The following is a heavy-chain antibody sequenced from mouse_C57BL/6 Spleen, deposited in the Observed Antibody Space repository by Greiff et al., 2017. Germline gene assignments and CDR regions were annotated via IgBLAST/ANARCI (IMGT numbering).Heavy chain of an antibody. D-gene: IGHD2-1*01. Sequence: QVQLQQPGAELVKPGASVKLSCKASGYTFTSYWMPWVKQRPGRGLEWIGRIDPNSGGTKYNEKFKSKATLTVDKPSSTAYMQLSSLTSEDSAVYYCGRNYYGNFHYAMAYWGQGTSVTVSS. J-gene: IGHJ4*01. CDR3: GRNYYGNFHYAMAY. V-gene: IGHV1-72*01. CDR2: IDPNSGGT. CDR1: GYTFTSYW.